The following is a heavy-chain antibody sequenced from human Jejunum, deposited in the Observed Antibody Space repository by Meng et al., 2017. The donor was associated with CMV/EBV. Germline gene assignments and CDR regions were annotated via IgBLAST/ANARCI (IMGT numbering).Heavy chain of an antibody. D-gene: IGHD3-3*02. J-gene: IGHJ6*02. CDR3: ARFDIFGADTSPPYNHGLDV. Sequence: YGVSWVRQAPGQGLEWMGWINTYSGATKHAQKLQGRVTMTSDTSATAAYMELGSLTSDDTAVYYCARFDIFGADTSPPYNHGLDVWGQGTTVTVS. V-gene: IGHV1-18*01. CDR2: INTYSGAT. CDR1: YG.